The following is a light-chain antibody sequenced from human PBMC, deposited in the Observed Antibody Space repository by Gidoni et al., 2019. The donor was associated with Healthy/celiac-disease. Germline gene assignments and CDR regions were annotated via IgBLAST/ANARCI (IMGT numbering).Light chain of an antibody. CDR1: QSLLHSNGYNY. V-gene: IGKV2-28*01. CDR3: MQALQILT. Sequence: DIVMTQSPLSLPVTPGEPASISCRSSQSLLHSNGYNYLDWYLQKPGQSPQLLIYLGSNRASGVPDRFSGSGSGTDFTLKISRVEAEDVGVYYGMQALQILTFGGGTKVEIK. J-gene: IGKJ4*01. CDR2: LGS.